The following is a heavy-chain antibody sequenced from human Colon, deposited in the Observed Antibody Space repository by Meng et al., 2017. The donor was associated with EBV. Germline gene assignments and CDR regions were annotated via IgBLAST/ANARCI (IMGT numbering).Heavy chain of an antibody. V-gene: IGHV4-30-4*01. CDR3: ARGELLWDY. D-gene: IGHD2-2*01. Sequence: QVQLQASGSGLVKPSQSLSLPCTVSGDSSSSGESFWSWIRQPPGKGLEWIGYMDYRGSTFYNPSLKSRVTISVDTSKNQFSLKLSSVIAADTAVYFCARGELLWDYWGQGTLVTVSS. CDR1: GDSSSSGESF. CDR2: MDYRGST. J-gene: IGHJ4*02.